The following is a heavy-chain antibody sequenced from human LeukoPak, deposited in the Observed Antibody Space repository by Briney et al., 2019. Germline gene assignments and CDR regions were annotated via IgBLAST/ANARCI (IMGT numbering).Heavy chain of an antibody. CDR2: IYYTGST. V-gene: IGHV4-30-2*06. J-gene: IGHJ4*02. CDR3: SRRTADSGNYHFDN. CDR1: GHFLSSDHYS. D-gene: IGHD3-10*01. Sequence: SDTLSLTCAFSGHFLSSDHYSCSWIRQSPEKGLEWIGFIYYTGSTYYSPSLESRVTISVDRSKTHFSLKLTSVTATATAVYDCSRRTADSGNYHFDNWGQGTLVTVSS.